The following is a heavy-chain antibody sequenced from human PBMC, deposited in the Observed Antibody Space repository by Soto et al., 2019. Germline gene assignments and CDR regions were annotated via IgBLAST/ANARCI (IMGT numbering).Heavy chain of an antibody. CDR1: GFTFKIYA. CDR3: AREDDYGYRYINYGLDV. Sequence: QAQLVESGGGVVQPGRSLRLSCAASGFTFKIYALHWVRQAPGKGLEWVAVISFDGSKKYYTDSVKGRFTISRDNLKNTLYLQMTNLRVEDAALYFCAREDDYGYRYINYGLDVWRQGTSVTVSS. J-gene: IGHJ6*02. D-gene: IGHD4-17*01. V-gene: IGHV3-30-3*01. CDR2: ISFDGSKK.